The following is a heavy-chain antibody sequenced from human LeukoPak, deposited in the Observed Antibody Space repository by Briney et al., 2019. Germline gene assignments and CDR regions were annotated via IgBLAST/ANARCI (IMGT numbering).Heavy chain of an antibody. Sequence: ASVKVSCKASGYTFTSYAMHWVRQAPGQRLEWMGWINAGNGNTKYSQKFQGRVTITRDTSASTAYMELSSLRSEDTAVYYCASQYCTNGVCYSGFDPWGQGTLVTVSS. CDR3: ASQYCTNGVCYSGFDP. D-gene: IGHD2-8*01. CDR1: GYTFTSYA. V-gene: IGHV1-3*01. CDR2: INAGNGNT. J-gene: IGHJ5*02.